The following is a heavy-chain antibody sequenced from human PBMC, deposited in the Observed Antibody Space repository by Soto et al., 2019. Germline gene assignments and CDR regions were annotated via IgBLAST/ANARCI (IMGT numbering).Heavy chain of an antibody. CDR3: ARDGSSDWLTWFDP. V-gene: IGHV1-46*01. J-gene: IGHJ5*02. CDR1: GYTFTDYY. D-gene: IGHD6-19*01. Sequence: QVQLVQSGAEVKKPGASVKVSCKASGYTFTDYYMHWVRQAPGQGLEWMGIISPSGGSTYAQKFRGRVTVTRDASTSTVYMELSSLRSEDTDVYYCARDGSSDWLTWFDPWGQGTLVTVSS. CDR2: ISPSGGST.